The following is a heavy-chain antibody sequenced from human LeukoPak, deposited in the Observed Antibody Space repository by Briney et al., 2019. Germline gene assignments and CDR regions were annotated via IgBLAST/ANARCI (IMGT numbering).Heavy chain of an antibody. D-gene: IGHD6-19*01. Sequence: ASVKVSCKASGYTFTGYYMHWVRQAPGQGLEWMGWINPNSGGTNYAQKFQGRVTMTRDTSISTAYMELSRLRSDDTAVYYCARTRGAVAVRMDVWGKGTTVTVSS. J-gene: IGHJ6*04. V-gene: IGHV1-2*02. CDR3: ARTRGAVAVRMDV. CDR2: INPNSGGT. CDR1: GYTFTGYY.